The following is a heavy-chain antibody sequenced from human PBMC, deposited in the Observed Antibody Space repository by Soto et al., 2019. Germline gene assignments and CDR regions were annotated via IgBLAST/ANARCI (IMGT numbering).Heavy chain of an antibody. CDR1: NGSIDTTNW. V-gene: IGHV4-4*02. CDR3: ARRTWGMDV. J-gene: IGHJ6*02. CDR2: IFHSGNT. D-gene: IGHD2-8*01. Sequence: SETLSLTCAVSNGSIDTTNWWSWVRQPPGKGLEWIGEIFHSGNTYYNPSLASRVTISVDTSKNQFSLNLRSVTAADTAVYYCARRTWGMDVWGQGTTVTVSS.